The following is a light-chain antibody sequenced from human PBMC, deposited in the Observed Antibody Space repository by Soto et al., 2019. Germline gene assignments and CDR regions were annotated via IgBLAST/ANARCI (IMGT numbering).Light chain of an antibody. V-gene: IGKV3-20*01. J-gene: IGKJ3*01. CDR3: QQYGSSPFT. CDR1: QSVSSNN. Sequence: EIVLTQSPGTLSLSPGERATLSCRASQSVSSNNLAWYQKRPGQAPRVVIYGASTRATGIPERFSGSGSGTDFNLTISRLEPEDFAVYYCQQYGSSPFTFGPGTKVDIK. CDR2: GAS.